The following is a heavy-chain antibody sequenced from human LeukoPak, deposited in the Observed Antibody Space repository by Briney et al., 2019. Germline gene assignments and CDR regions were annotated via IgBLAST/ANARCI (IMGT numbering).Heavy chain of an antibody. V-gene: IGHV1-2*02. D-gene: IGHD3-3*01. J-gene: IGHJ5*02. CDR2: INPNSGGT. Sequence: ASVKVSCKASGYTFTGYYMHWVRQAPGQGLEWMGWINPNSGGTNYAQKFQGRVTMTRDTSIGTAYMELSRLRSDDTAVYYCARNYYDFWSGRPPFDPWGQGTLVTVSS. CDR1: GYTFTGYY. CDR3: ARNYYDFWSGRPPFDP.